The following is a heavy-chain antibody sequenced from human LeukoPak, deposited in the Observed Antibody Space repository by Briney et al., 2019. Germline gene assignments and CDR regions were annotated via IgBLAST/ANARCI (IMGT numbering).Heavy chain of an antibody. Sequence: SETLSLTCAVYGGSFSGYYWSWIRQPPGKELEWIGSIYYSGSTYYNPSLKSRVTISVDTSKNQFSLKLSSVTAADTAVYYCARHPVLRYFDWLPYFDYWGQGTLVTVSS. CDR3: ARHPVLRYFDWLPYFDY. J-gene: IGHJ4*02. D-gene: IGHD3-9*01. V-gene: IGHV4-34*01. CDR1: GGSFSGYY. CDR2: IYYSGST.